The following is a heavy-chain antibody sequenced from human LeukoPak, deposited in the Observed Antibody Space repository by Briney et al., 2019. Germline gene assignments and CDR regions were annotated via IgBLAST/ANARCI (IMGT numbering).Heavy chain of an antibody. CDR2: TYSRSKWSN. D-gene: IGHD2-2*01. J-gene: IGHJ4*02. CDR1: GDTVSSNRAA. V-gene: IGHV6-1*01. Sequence: SQTLSLTCAISGDTVSSNRAAWNWVRQSTSRGLEWLGRTYSRSKWSNDYALSVKSRITINPDTSKNQFSLQLKFVTPEDTAVYYCARLVGDQVVYWGQGTLVTVSS. CDR3: ARLVGDQVVY.